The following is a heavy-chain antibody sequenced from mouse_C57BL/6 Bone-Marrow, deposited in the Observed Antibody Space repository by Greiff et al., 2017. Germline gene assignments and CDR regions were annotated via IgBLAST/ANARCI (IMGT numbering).Heavy chain of an antibody. CDR1: GFTFSSYA. Sequence: EVKVVESGGGLVKPGGSLKLSCAASGFTFSSYAMSWVRQTPEKRLEWVATISDGGSYTYYPDNVKGRFTISRDKAKNNLYLQMSHLKSEDTAIYYCARSWFAYWGQGTLVTVSA. J-gene: IGHJ3*01. V-gene: IGHV5-4*03. CDR3: ARSWFAY. CDR2: ISDGGSYT.